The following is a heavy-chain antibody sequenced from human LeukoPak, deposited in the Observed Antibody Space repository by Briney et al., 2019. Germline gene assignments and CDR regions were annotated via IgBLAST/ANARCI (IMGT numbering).Heavy chain of an antibody. D-gene: IGHD3-9*01. CDR2: IFYSGST. CDR3: AREYSDSWTGYYLFDS. V-gene: IGHV4-31*03. CDR1: GRSINSGVYY. Sequence: PSETLSLTCTVSGRSINSGVYYWSWIRQYPGKGLEWIGSIFYSGSTYYNPSLKSRFTISVDTSKNQFSLKLSSVTAADTAVYYCAREYSDSWTGYYLFDSWGQGTLVTVSS. J-gene: IGHJ4*02.